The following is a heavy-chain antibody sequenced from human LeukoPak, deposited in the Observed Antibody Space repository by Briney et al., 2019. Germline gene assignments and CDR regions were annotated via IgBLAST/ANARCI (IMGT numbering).Heavy chain of an antibody. J-gene: IGHJ4*02. CDR1: GFTVISNC. CDR2: IYSDGST. CDR3: ARDLTSYDYVWDY. D-gene: IGHD3-16*01. V-gene: IGHV3-66*01. Sequence: PGGSLRLSCAASGFTVISNCMSWVRQAPGKGLEWVSLIYSDGSTYYADSVKGRFTISRDTSKNTLYLQMNNLRAEDTAVYYCARDLTSYDYVWDYWGQGTLVTVSS.